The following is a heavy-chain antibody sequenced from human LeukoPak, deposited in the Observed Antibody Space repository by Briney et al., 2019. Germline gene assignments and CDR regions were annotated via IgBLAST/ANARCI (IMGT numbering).Heavy chain of an antibody. Sequence: SQTLSLTCTVSGGSISSGGYDWSWIRQHPGKGLEWIGYIYYSGSTYYNPSLKSRVTISVDTSKNQFSLKLSSVTAADTAVYYCARLVIVATMIGYFDYWGQGTLVTVSS. CDR1: GGSISSGGYD. D-gene: IGHD5-12*01. CDR3: ARLVIVATMIGYFDY. CDR2: IYYSGST. J-gene: IGHJ4*02. V-gene: IGHV4-31*03.